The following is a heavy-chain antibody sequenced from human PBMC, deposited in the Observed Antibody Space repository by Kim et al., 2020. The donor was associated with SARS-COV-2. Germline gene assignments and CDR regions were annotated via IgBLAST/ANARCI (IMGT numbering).Heavy chain of an antibody. CDR3: ARRQFSSGWYYFDY. J-gene: IGHJ4*02. V-gene: IGHV3-74*01. D-gene: IGHD6-19*01. Sequence: YPDSVKGRFTISRDNAKNTLYLQMNSLRVEDTAVYYCARRQFSSGWYYFDYWGQGTLVTVSS.